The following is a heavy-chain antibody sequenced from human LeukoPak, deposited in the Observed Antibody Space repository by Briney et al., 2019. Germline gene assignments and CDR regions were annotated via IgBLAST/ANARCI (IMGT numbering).Heavy chain of an antibody. CDR1: GGYINSGSYY. D-gene: IGHD3-10*02. CDR3: VYYVAGRWFDP. V-gene: IGHV4-39*01. J-gene: IGHJ5*02. Sequence: SETVSLTCTASGGYINSGSYYWGWIRQSPGKGLEWIGNIYHSGNTHYNPSLKSRLTISVDTSRNQFSLRLSSVTAADTAVYYCVYYVAGRWFDPWGQGTLVTVSP. CDR2: IYHSGNT.